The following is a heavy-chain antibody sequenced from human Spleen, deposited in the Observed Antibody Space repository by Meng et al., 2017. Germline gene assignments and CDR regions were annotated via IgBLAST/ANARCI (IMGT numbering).Heavy chain of an antibody. CDR2: INHSGSI. J-gene: IGHJ4*02. CDR3: ARGPTTMAHDFDY. Sequence: VQRQQGGAGLLKPAETLALTCVVAGGSVSGYDWSWIRQPPVKGLEWIGEINHSGSINYNPSLESRASISVDTSQDNLSLKLSSVTAADSAVYYCARGPTTMAHDFDYWGQGTLVTVSS. V-gene: IGHV4-34*01. CDR1: GGSVSGYD. D-gene: IGHD4-11*01.